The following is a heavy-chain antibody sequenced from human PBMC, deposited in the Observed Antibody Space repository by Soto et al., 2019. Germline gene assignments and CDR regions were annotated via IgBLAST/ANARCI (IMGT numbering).Heavy chain of an antibody. CDR1: GGTFSSYA. D-gene: IGHD2-2*01. CDR3: ARSQGSSTSLEIYYYYYYGMDV. CDR2: IIPISGTA. J-gene: IGHJ6*02. V-gene: IGHV1-69*01. Sequence: QVQLVQSGAEVKKPGSSVKVSCKASGGTFSSYAISWVRQAPGQGLEWMGGIIPISGTANYAQKFQGRVTITADESTSTAYMELGSLRSDDTAVYYCARSQGSSTSLEIYYYYYYGMDVWGQGTTVTVSS.